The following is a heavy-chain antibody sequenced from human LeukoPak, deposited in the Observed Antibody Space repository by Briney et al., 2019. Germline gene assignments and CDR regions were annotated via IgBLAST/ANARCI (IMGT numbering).Heavy chain of an antibody. V-gene: IGHV1-58*01. CDR3: AADRDCSSASCYPYNFDS. D-gene: IGHD2-2*01. J-gene: IGHJ4*02. CDR1: GFTFSRSA. CDR2: LVVGSGNT. Sequence: ALVRVSCKASGFTFSRSALQWVCQARGLRPEWIGRLVVGSGNTDYAQKFQERVTITRDMSTSTAYMELSSLRSEDTAVYYCAADRDCSSASCYPYNFDSWGQGTLVTVSS.